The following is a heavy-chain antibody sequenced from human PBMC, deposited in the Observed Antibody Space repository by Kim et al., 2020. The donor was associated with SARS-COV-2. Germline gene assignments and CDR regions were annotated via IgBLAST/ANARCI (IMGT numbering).Heavy chain of an antibody. J-gene: IGHJ6*02. CDR1: GYTFTSYY. CDR2: INPSGGST. D-gene: IGHD6-13*01. V-gene: IGHV1-46*01. CDR3: ATRSSSWFHYYYYGMDV. Sequence: ASVKVSCKASGYTFTSYYMHWVRQAPGQGLEWMGIINPSGGSTSYAQKFQGRVTMTRDTSTSTVYMELSSLRSEDTAVYYCATRSSSWFHYYYYGMDVWGQGTTVTVSS.